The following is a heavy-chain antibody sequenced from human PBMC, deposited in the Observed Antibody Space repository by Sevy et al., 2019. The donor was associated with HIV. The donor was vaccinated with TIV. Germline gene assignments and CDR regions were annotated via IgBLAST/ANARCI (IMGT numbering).Heavy chain of an antibody. CDR1: GGPISTCTNF. Sequence: SETLSLTCIVSGGPISTCTNFWGWIRQPPGKGLEWLGSIYCGGSTYYNPSLKRRVAISVDTSKNQFSLKVNSVSAADTAVYYCARGRITFFDDWGQGALVTVSS. V-gene: IGHV4-39*01. CDR3: ARGRITFFDD. CDR2: IYCGGST. D-gene: IGHD3-16*01. J-gene: IGHJ4*02.